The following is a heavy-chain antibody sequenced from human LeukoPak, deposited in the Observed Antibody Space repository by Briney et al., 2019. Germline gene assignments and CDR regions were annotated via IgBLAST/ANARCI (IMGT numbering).Heavy chain of an antibody. CDR3: ARDSSDYYYYYYMDV. CDR2: ISGSGGST. V-gene: IGHV3-23*01. CDR1: GFTFSSYG. J-gene: IGHJ6*03. D-gene: IGHD2-21*02. Sequence: GGSLRLSCAASGFTFSSYGMSWVRQAPGKGLEWVSAISGSGGSTYYADSVKGRFTISRDNSKNTLYLQMKSLRAEDTAVYYCARDSSDYYYYYYMDVWGKGTTVTVSS.